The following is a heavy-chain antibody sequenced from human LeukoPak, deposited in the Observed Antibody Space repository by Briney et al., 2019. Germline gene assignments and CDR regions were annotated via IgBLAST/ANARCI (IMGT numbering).Heavy chain of an antibody. V-gene: IGHV4-39*07. CDR1: GGSISSSSYY. CDR3: AREYSSSWYVLFDY. Sequence: SETLPLTCTVSGGSISSSSYYWGWIRQPPGKGLEWIGSIYYSGSTYYNPSLKGRVTISVDTSKDQFSLKLSSVTAADTAVYYCAREYSSSWYVLFDYWGQGTLVTVSS. D-gene: IGHD6-13*01. J-gene: IGHJ4*02. CDR2: IYYSGST.